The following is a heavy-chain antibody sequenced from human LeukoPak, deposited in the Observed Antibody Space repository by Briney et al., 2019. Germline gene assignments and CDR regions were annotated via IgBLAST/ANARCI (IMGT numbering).Heavy chain of an antibody. Sequence: PSETLSLTCAVYGGSFSGYYWSWIRQPPGKGLEWIGEINHSGSTNYNPSLKSRVTISVDTSKNQFSLKLSSVTAADTAVYYCARGVRGRWYFDLWGRGTLVTVSS. D-gene: IGHD3-10*01. V-gene: IGHV4-34*01. CDR3: ARGVRGRWYFDL. CDR1: GGSFSGYY. CDR2: INHSGST. J-gene: IGHJ2*01.